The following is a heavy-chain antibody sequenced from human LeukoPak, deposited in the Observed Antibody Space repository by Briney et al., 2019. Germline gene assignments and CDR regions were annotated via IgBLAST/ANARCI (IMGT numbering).Heavy chain of an antibody. V-gene: IGHV3-43D*03. D-gene: IGHD3-16*02. CDR1: GFTFDDYA. CDR2: ISWDGGST. Sequence: PGGSLRLSCAASGFTFDDYAIHWVRQAPGKGLEWVSLISWDGGSTYYADSVKGRFTISRDNSKNSLYLQMNSLRAEDTALYYCAKDASVTRYYMDVWGKGTTVTVSS. CDR3: AKDASVTRYYMDV. J-gene: IGHJ6*03.